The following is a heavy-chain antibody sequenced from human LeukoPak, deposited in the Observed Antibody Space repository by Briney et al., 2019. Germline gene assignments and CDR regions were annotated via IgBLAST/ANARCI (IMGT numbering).Heavy chain of an antibody. D-gene: IGHD5-24*01. Sequence: GESLKISCKGSGYRFTSYWISWVRQMPWKGLEWMGRIDPSDSYTNYSPSFQGHVTISADKSISTAYLQWSSLRASDTAMYYCVCPVGFDGLGYWGQGTLVTVSS. CDR3: VCPVGFDGLGY. CDR1: GYRFTSYW. V-gene: IGHV5-10-1*01. J-gene: IGHJ4*02. CDR2: IDPSDSYT.